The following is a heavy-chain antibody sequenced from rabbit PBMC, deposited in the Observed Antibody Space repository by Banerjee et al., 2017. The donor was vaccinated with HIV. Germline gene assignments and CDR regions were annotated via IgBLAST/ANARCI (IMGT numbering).Heavy chain of an antibody. CDR2: IYAGSSGTT. J-gene: IGHJ3*01. Sequence: QEQLVESGGGLVQPEGSLTLTRTASGLDFSSSYYMCWVRQAPGKGLEWIACIYAGSSGTTYYASWAKGRFTISKTSSTTVTLQMTSLTAADTATYFCARDYSLWGQGTLVTVS. CDR3: ARDYSL. CDR1: GLDFSSSYY. D-gene: IGHD6-1*01. V-gene: IGHV1S45*01.